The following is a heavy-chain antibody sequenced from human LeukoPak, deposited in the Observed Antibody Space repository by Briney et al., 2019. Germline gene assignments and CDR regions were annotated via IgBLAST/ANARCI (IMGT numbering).Heavy chain of an antibody. Sequence: GGSLRLSCAASGFTFSSYSMNWVRQAPGKGLEWVSSISSSSSYIYYADSVKGRFTIFRDNAKNSLYLQMNSLRAEDTAVYYCAREASIFWSGYHDAFDIWGQGTMVTVSS. CDR1: GFTFSSYS. D-gene: IGHD3-3*01. CDR2: ISSSSSYI. V-gene: IGHV3-21*01. J-gene: IGHJ3*02. CDR3: AREASIFWSGYHDAFDI.